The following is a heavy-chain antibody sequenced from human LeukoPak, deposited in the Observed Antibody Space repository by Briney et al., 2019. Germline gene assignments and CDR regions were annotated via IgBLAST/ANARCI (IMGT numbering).Heavy chain of an antibody. CDR1: GGSISTTSSY. D-gene: IGHD1-26*01. CDR2: IYYTGST. CDR3: ARGIVGRYYFDS. V-gene: IGHV4-39*07. Sequence: KTSETLSLTCTVSGGSISTTSSYWGWIRQPPGKGLEWIGSIYYTGSTYSNPSLKSRFTISLDTSKNQFSLKLHSVTAAGTAVYYCARGIVGRYYFDSWGQGILVTVSS. J-gene: IGHJ4*02.